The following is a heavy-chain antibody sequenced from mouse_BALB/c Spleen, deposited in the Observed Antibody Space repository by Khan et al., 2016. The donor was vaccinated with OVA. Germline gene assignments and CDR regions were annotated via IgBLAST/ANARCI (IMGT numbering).Heavy chain of an antibody. D-gene: IGHD2-3*01. V-gene: IGHV14-1*02. J-gene: IGHJ3*01. CDR1: GFDIKDYY. CDR2: IDPDNDNT. CDR3: ARAGYSPWFAY. Sequence: VQLKESGAGLVRPAPLVNLSCKASGFDIKDYYMHRVKQRPEQGLEWIGWIDPDNDNTFFDPKFQDQASITSDTSSNPSYLQLSSLTSEDTAIYYCARAGYSPWFAYWGQGTLVTVSA.